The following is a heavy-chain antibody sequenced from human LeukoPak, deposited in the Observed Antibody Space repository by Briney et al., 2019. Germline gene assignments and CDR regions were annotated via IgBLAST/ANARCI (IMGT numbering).Heavy chain of an antibody. CDR2: TYYRSRWNT. J-gene: IGHJ5*02. CDR1: GDGVSSQSAA. CDR3: TRDLAVTYPGWFDP. V-gene: IGHV6-1*01. Sequence: SQTLSLTCAISGDGVSSQSAAWNWIRKSPARGLEWLGRTYYRSRWNTDSAESVRSRITINPDTSKNQFSLHLKSVTPEDTAVYYCTRDLAVTYPGWFDPWGQGILVTVSS. D-gene: IGHD6-19*01.